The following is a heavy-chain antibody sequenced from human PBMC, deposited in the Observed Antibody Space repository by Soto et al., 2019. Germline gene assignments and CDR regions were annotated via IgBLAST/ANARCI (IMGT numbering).Heavy chain of an antibody. CDR1: GGTFNTYT. Sequence: SVKVSCKASGGTFNTYTFNWVRQVPGQGLEWMGGIIPIFGTTNYAQKLQGRVTFTADESTSTAYMELRNLRSEDTAVYYCAREEGYSDGSGYYYGYHFLHFWGQGTLVTVYS. CDR3: AREEGYSDGSGYYYGYHFLHF. CDR2: IIPIFGTT. D-gene: IGHD3-22*01. J-gene: IGHJ4*02. V-gene: IGHV1-69*13.